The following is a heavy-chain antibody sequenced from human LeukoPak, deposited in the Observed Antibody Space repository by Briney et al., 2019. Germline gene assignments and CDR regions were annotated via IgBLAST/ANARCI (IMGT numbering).Heavy chain of an antibody. V-gene: IGHV4-34*01. CDR1: TTSFIGYN. CDR3: ARVRRITGTTDFDY. J-gene: IGHJ4*02. Sequence: SETLSLTCDVSTTSFIGYNWGWIRQPPGKGLEWIGEINHSGSSNYNPSLKSRVTVSVDTSKNQFSVKLSSVTAAGTAVYYCARVRRITGTTDFDYWGQGTLVTVSS. D-gene: IGHD1-20*01. CDR2: INHSGSS.